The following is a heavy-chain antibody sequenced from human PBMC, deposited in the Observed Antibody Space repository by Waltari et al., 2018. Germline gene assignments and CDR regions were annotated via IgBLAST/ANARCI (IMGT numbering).Heavy chain of an antibody. CDR3: ARDQRAASSSRAFDI. CDR2: IYSRGTT. Sequence: EVRLVESGGDLIQPGGSLRLSWAASGFSVSSNYLSWVRQAPGKGLEWVSVIYSRGTTYYADSVKGRFTISRDNSKNTLYLQMNSLRAEDTAVYYCARDQRAASSSRAFDIWGQGTMVTVSS. CDR1: GFSVSSNY. D-gene: IGHD6-6*01. J-gene: IGHJ3*02. V-gene: IGHV3-53*01.